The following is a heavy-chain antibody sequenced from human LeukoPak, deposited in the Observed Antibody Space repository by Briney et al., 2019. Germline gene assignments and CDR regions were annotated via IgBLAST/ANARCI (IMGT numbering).Heavy chain of an antibody. V-gene: IGHV4-59*08. CDR3: ARQNSGARLNV. Sequence: SETLSLTCTVSGDSMSSYYWSWIRQPPGKGLEWIGHIYYSGSTDYNPSLKSRLAISVDTSKNQFSLQLSSVTAADTAVYFCARQNSGARLNVWGQGTTVTVSS. CDR2: IYYSGST. J-gene: IGHJ6*02. D-gene: IGHD6-25*01. CDR1: GDSMSSYY.